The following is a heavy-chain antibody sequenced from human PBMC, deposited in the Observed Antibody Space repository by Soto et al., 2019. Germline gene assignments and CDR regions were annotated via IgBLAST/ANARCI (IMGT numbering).Heavy chain of an antibody. CDR3: ASGHDAYKVRY. V-gene: IGHV4-4*02. J-gene: IGHJ4*02. D-gene: IGHD1-1*01. CDR1: GGSISSSNW. CDR2: IYHSGST. Sequence: SETLSLTCAVSGGSISSSNWWSWVRQPPGKGLEWIGYIYHSGSTYYNPSLKSRVTISVDTSENQFSLKLSSVTAADTAVYFCASGHDAYKVRYWGQGTLVTVSS.